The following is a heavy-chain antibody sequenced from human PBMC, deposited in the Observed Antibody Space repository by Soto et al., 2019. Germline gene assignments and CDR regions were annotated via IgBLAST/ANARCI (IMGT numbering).Heavy chain of an antibody. CDR3: ARINYYASSGYYFTAFDM. CDR2: INGDGSTT. Sequence: WGSLRLSCSACGFVFRSSLMHWVRQAPGKGLVWVSRINGDGSTTTYADFVKGRFTISRDNAKNTVTLQMNSLRAEDTAVYYCARINYYASSGYYFTAFDMSRPGTMVTV. J-gene: IGHJ3*02. D-gene: IGHD3-22*01. CDR1: GFVFRSSL. V-gene: IGHV3-74*01.